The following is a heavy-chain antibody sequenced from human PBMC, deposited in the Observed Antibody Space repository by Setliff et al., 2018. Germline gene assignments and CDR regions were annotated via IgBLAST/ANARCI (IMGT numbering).Heavy chain of an antibody. CDR3: ARHATYYYGSGNLPFDH. CDR1: GESIDSVATGNHY. D-gene: IGHD3-10*01. J-gene: IGHJ4*02. V-gene: IGHV4-61*09. CDR2: IYSSGST. Sequence: PSETLSLTCIVSGESIDSVATGNHYWNWIRQPVGKGLEWIGHIYSSGSTVYNPSLNSRVTISFGTSRNQFSLELSSVTAADTAVYYCARHATYYYGSGNLPFDHWAQGSLVTVSS.